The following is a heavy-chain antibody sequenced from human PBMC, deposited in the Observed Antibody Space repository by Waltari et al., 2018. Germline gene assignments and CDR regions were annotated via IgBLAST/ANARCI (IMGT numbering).Heavy chain of an antibody. D-gene: IGHD2-15*01. J-gene: IGHJ6*02. CDR3: ARDFIHSSGGMDV. CDR2: IWYDGSNK. CDR1: GFTFSSYG. V-gene: IGHV3-33*01. Sequence: QVQLVESGGGVVQPGRSLRLSCAASGFTFSSYGMHWVRQDPGKGLEWVAVIWYDGSNKYYADSVKGRFTISRDNSKNTLYLQMNSLRAEDTAVYYCARDFIHSSGGMDVWGQGTTVTVSS.